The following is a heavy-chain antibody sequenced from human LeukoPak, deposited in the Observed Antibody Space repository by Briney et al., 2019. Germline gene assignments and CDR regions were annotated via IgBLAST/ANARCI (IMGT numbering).Heavy chain of an antibody. Sequence: SETLSLTCTVSGGSISSHYWSWIRQPPAKGLEWIGYIYYSGSTNYNPSLKSRVTISVDTSKNQFSLKLSSVTAADTAVYYCARDGYSSSWQAFDYWGQGTLVTVSS. CDR3: ARDGYSSSWQAFDY. CDR1: GGSISSHY. J-gene: IGHJ4*02. V-gene: IGHV4-59*11. CDR2: IYYSGST. D-gene: IGHD6-13*01.